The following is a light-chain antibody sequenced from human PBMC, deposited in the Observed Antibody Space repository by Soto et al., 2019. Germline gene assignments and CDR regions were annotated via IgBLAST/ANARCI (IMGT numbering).Light chain of an antibody. CDR2: EVN. Sequence: QSVLTQPPSASGSPGQSVTISFTGTSSDVGAYNYVSWYQHHPGKPPKLQVYEVNKRPSGVPDRFSGSKSGNTASLTVSGLQAEDEAYYYCASHAGTINFPYIFGTGTKLAVL. CDR3: ASHAGTINFPYI. V-gene: IGLV2-8*01. J-gene: IGLJ1*01. CDR1: SSDVGAYNY.